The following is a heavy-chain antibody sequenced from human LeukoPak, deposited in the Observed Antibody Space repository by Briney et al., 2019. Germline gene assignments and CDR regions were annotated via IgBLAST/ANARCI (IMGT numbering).Heavy chain of an antibody. J-gene: IGHJ5*02. CDR2: IYSSGST. D-gene: IGHD3-22*01. V-gene: IGHV4-4*07. CDR3: ARDRYDSVYNWFDP. Sequence: SVTLSLTCTVSDGSISSYYWSWIRQPAGKGLERIGRIYSSGSTNYNPSLKSRVTMSVDTSKNQFSLKLSSVTAADTAVYYCARDRYDSVYNWFDPWGQGTLVTVSS. CDR1: DGSISSYY.